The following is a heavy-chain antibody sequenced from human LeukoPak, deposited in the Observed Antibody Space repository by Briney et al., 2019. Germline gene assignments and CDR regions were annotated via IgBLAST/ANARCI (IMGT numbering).Heavy chain of an antibody. D-gene: IGHD1-26*01. Sequence: ASVKVSCKASGYIFTNFGISWVRQARGQGLEWMGWISGYNGNTKYVQKFQGRVTMTTDTSTSTAYMELRSLRSDDTAVYYCARSPSGSSSRWFDPWGQGTLVTVSS. J-gene: IGHJ5*02. CDR3: ARSPSGSSSRWFDP. CDR2: ISGYNGNT. V-gene: IGHV1-18*01. CDR1: GYIFTNFG.